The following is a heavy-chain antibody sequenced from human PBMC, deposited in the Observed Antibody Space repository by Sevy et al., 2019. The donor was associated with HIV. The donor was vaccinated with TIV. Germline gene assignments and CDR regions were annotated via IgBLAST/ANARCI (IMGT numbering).Heavy chain of an antibody. CDR1: GYTFTSYD. J-gene: IGHJ6*02. D-gene: IGHD3-10*01. Sequence: ASVKVSCKASGYTFTSYDINWVRQATGQGLEWMGWMNPNSGNTGYAQKFQGRVTMTRNTSISKAYMELSSLRSEDTAVYYCAGTFRSGSYRYYYYGMDVWGQGTTVTVSS. CDR2: MNPNSGNT. CDR3: AGTFRSGSYRYYYYGMDV. V-gene: IGHV1-8*01.